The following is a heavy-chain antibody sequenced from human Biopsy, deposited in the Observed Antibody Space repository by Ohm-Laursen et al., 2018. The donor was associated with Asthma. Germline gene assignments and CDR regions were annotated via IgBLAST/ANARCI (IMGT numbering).Heavy chain of an antibody. J-gene: IGHJ4*02. Sequence: ASVKVSCNISGYSLTDLSMHWVRQAPGQGLEWMGGHDHEEGGTVNARRLQGRVTMTEDTSTDTAYMELSSLSSDDAAVYYCASDFPKDYVRYNFQFWGQGTLVTVSS. V-gene: IGHV1-24*01. CDR1: GYSLTDLS. CDR3: ASDFPKDYVRYNFQF. D-gene: IGHD4-17*01. CDR2: HDHEEGGT.